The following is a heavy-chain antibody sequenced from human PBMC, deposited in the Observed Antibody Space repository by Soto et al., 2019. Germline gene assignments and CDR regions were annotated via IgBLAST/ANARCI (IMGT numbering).Heavy chain of an antibody. D-gene: IGHD3-3*01. CDR3: ARGQEYYDFWSGHPAEYGMDV. V-gene: IGHV4-30-2*01. CDR1: GGSISSGGYS. CDR2: IYHSGST. Sequence: QLQLQESGSGLVKPSQTLSLTCAVSGGSISSGGYSWSWIRQPPGKGLEWIGYIYHSGSTYYNPSLKSRVTISVDRSKNQFSLKLSSVTAADTAVYYCARGQEYYDFWSGHPAEYGMDVWGQGTTVTVSS. J-gene: IGHJ6*02.